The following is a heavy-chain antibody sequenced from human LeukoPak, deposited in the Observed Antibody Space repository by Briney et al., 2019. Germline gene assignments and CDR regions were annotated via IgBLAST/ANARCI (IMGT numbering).Heavy chain of an antibody. CDR1: GGSISSSSYY. CDR2: IYYSGST. CDR3: ARLSHGSGSYYKRRYNYYFDY. Sequence: PETLSLTCTVSGGSISSSSYYWGWIRQPPGKGLEWIGSIYYSGSTYYNPSLKSRVTISVDTSKNQFSLKLSSVAAADTAVYYCARLSHGSGSYYKRRYNYYFDYWGQGTLVTVSS. D-gene: IGHD3-10*01. J-gene: IGHJ4*02. V-gene: IGHV4-39*01.